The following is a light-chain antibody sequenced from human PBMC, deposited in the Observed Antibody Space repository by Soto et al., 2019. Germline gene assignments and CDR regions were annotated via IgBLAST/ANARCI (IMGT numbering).Light chain of an antibody. CDR3: QQYHSYPVT. V-gene: IGKV1-5*03. J-gene: IGKJ5*01. CDR1: QSISSW. CDR2: KAS. Sequence: DIQMTQSPSTLSASVGDRVTITCRASQSISSWLAWYQQNPGKAPNLVIYKASSLETGVPSRFSGSGSGTEFTLTISSLQPDDFATYYCQQYHSYPVTLGQGTRLEIK.